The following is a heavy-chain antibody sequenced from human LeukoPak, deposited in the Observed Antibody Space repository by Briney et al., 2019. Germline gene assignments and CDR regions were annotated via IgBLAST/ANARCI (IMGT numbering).Heavy chain of an antibody. J-gene: IGHJ5*02. Sequence: PGGSLRLSCAASGFTFSSYWMHWVRQAPGKGLVWVSRINSDGSSTSYADSVKGRFAISRDNSKNTLYLQMNSLRAEDTAVYYCAKPVPGGYCSSTSCYRRWFDPWGQGTLVTVSS. CDR1: GFTFSSYW. CDR3: AKPVPGGYCSSTSCYRRWFDP. CDR2: INSDGSST. V-gene: IGHV3-74*01. D-gene: IGHD2-2*01.